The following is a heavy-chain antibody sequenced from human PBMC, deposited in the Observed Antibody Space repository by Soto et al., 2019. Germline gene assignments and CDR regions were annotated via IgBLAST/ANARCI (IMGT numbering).Heavy chain of an antibody. CDR2: ISGSGGST. J-gene: IGHJ4*02. V-gene: IGHV3-23*01. CDR3: AKDHRYSYGKNFFDY. CDR1: GFTFSSYA. Sequence: GGSLRLSCAASGFTFSSYARSGVRQAPGKGLEWVSAISGSGGSTYYADSVKGRFTIPRDNSKNTLYLQMNSLRAEDTAVYYCAKDHRYSYGKNFFDYWGQGTLVTVSS. D-gene: IGHD5-18*01.